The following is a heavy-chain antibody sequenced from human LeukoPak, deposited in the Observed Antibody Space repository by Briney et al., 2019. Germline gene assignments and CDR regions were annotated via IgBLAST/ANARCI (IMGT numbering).Heavy chain of an antibody. CDR3: ARAAVRMVRGVGDI. CDR1: GGSISSGDYY. J-gene: IGHJ3*02. V-gene: IGHV4-30-4*01. CDR2: IYYSGST. D-gene: IGHD3-10*01. Sequence: SETLSLTCIVSGGSISSGDYYWSWIRQPPGKGLEWIGYIYYSGSTYYNPSLKSRVTISVDTSKDQFSLKLSSVTAADTAVYYCARAAVRMVRGVGDIWGQGTMVTVSS.